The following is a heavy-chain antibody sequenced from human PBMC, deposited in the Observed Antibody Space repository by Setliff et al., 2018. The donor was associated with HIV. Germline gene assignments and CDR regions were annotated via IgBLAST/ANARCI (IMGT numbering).Heavy chain of an antibody. CDR3: AREDYYYYGMDV. V-gene: IGHV4-38-2*02. Sequence: KASGTLSLTCDVSGFSISSGNYWGWIRQPPGKGLEWIGSIYHSGSTYYNPSLNSRVTISVDTSKNQFSLKLSSVTAADTAVYYCAREDYYYYGMDVWGQGTTVTVSS. CDR2: IYHSGST. CDR1: GFSISSGNY. J-gene: IGHJ6*02.